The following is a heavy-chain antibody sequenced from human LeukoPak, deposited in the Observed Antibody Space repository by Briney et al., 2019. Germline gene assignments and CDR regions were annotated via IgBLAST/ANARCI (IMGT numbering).Heavy chain of an antibody. Sequence: GGSLRLSCAASGFTFSSYSMNWVRQAPGKGLGWVSSISSSSSYIYYADSVKGRFTISRDNAKNSLYLQMNSLRAEDTAVYYCASTTIFGVVEGNWGQGTLVTVSS. V-gene: IGHV3-21*01. CDR1: GFTFSSYS. CDR3: ASTTIFGVVEGN. J-gene: IGHJ4*02. CDR2: ISSSSSYI. D-gene: IGHD3-3*01.